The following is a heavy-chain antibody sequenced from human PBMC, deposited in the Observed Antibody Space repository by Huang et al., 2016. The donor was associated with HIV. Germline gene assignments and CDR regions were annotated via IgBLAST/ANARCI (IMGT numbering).Heavy chain of an antibody. CDR3: ARGAGYDSIHYLHFALDV. Sequence: QVQLQQWGTGLVKPSGTLSLHCAVYGCASLSGHFWTWVRHRPGLGPEWIGEVNSSGQTSYSPSFKNRVSISVDTSKNQFSLKLTSVTAADTAVYYCARGAGYDSIHYLHFALDVWGQGTLVTASS. V-gene: IGHV4-34*02. CDR1: GCASLSGHF. D-gene: IGHD2-2*01. J-gene: IGHJ4*02. CDR2: VNSSGQT.